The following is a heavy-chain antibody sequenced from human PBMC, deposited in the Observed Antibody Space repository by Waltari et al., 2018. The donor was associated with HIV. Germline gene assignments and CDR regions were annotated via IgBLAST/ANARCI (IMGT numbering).Heavy chain of an antibody. D-gene: IGHD3-22*01. J-gene: IGHJ4*02. V-gene: IGHV1-18*01. CDR1: GNTLTISG. Sequence: QVQLVQSGAEVKKPGASVKVSCRASGNTLTISGFIWVQQAPGQGLEGMGWISANNGNTNYAQKFQGRVTMTTDTSTSTAYMELRSLRSDDTAVYYCARSPPQYDSSGYYCDYWGQGTLVTVSS. CDR2: ISANNGNT. CDR3: ARSPPQYDSSGYYCDY.